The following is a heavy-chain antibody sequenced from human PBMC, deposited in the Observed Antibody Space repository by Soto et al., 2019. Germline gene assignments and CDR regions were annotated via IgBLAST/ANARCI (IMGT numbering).Heavy chain of an antibody. CDR3: AGYGSGSYFWFDP. Sequence: GGSLRLSCAASGFTFSSYAMSWVRQAPGKGLEWVSAISGSGGSTYYADSVKGRFTISRDNSKNTLYLQMNSLRAEDMSVYYCAGYGSGSYFWFDPWGQGTLVTVSS. V-gene: IGHV3-23*01. CDR1: GFTFSSYA. J-gene: IGHJ5*02. D-gene: IGHD3-10*01. CDR2: ISGSGGST.